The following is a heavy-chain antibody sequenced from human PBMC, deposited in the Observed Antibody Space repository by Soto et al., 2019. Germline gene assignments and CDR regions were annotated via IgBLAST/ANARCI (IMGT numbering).Heavy chain of an antibody. J-gene: IGHJ4*02. D-gene: IGHD7-27*01. Sequence: PGGSLRLSCAASGFTFSSYWMSWVRQAPGKGLEWVANIKQDGSEKYYADPVKGRFTISRDNSKNTLYLQMNSLRAEDTAVYYCARAQLGPYDYWGQGTLVSVSS. CDR2: IKQDGSEK. CDR1: GFTFSSYW. V-gene: IGHV3-7*01. CDR3: ARAQLGPYDY.